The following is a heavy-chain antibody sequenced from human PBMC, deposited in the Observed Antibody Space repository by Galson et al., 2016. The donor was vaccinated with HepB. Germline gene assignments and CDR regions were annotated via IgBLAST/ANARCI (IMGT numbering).Heavy chain of an antibody. CDR3: ARKSMAGPRSYFDY. Sequence: SLRLSCAVSGLIISTNYMSWVRQAPGSGLEWVSVIYGGGSTFYADSVKGRFTISRDNSKNTVYLQMNSLRTEDTAVYFCARKSMAGPRSYFDYWGQGTLVTVSS. CDR2: IYGGGST. CDR1: GLIISTNY. V-gene: IGHV3-53*05. D-gene: IGHD6-19*01. J-gene: IGHJ4*02.